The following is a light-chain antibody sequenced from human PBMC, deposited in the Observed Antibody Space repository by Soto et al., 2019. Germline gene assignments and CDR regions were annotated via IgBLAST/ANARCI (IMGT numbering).Light chain of an antibody. J-gene: IGKJ2*01. CDR3: QQYNNWPYT. CDR2: GAS. CDR1: QRVSSN. V-gene: IGKV3-15*01. Sequence: DIVMTQSPATLSVSPGERATLSCRASQRVSSNLAGYQQKPGQAPRLLIYGASTRATGIPARFSGSGSGTEFTLTISSLQSEDFALYYCQQYNNWPYTCGQGTKMEI.